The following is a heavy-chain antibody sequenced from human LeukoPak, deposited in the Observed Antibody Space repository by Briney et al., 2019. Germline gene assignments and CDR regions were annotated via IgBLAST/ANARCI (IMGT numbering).Heavy chain of an antibody. V-gene: IGHV3-30*18. Sequence: PGGSLRLSCAASGFTFSSYGMHWVRQAPGKGLEWVAVISYDGSNKYYADSVKGRFTISRDNSKSTLYLQMNSLRAEDTAVYYCAKDVAAAGTLYYFDYWGQGTLVTVSS. CDR3: AKDVAAAGTLYYFDY. D-gene: IGHD6-13*01. J-gene: IGHJ4*02. CDR2: ISYDGSNK. CDR1: GFTFSSYG.